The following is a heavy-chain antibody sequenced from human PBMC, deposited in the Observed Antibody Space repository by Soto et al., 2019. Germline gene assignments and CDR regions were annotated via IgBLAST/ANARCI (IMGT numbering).Heavy chain of an antibody. Sequence: QVQLVQSGAEVKKPGSSVKVSCKASGGTFSSYAISWVRQAPGQGFEWMGGIIPIFGTANYAQKLQGRVTITADESTRTAYMELSSLRSEDTAVYYCARCSDYDSSGYFDYWGQGTLVTVSS. V-gene: IGHV1-69*01. CDR3: ARCSDYDSSGYFDY. CDR1: GGTFSSYA. D-gene: IGHD3-22*01. CDR2: IIPIFGTA. J-gene: IGHJ4*02.